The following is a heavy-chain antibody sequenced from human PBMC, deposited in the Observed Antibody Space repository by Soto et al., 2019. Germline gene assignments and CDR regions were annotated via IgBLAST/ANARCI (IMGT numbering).Heavy chain of an antibody. V-gene: IGHV4-61*08. Sequence: SETLSLTCTVSGGSISSGGYYWSWIRQHPGTGLEWIGYIYYSGSTNYNPSLKSRVTISVDTSKNQFSLKLSSVTAADTAVYYCARVGGYYSDYWGQGTLVTVSS. J-gene: IGHJ4*02. CDR3: ARVGGYYSDY. CDR1: GGSISSGGYY. D-gene: IGHD3-22*01. CDR2: IYYSGST.